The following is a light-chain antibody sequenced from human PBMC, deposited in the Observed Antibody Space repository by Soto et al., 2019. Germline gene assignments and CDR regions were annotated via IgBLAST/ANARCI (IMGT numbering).Light chain of an antibody. CDR2: DVS. Sequence: QSALTQPASVSGSPGQSITISCTGTSSDGGAYNYVSWYQQHPGKAPKLMIYDVSNRPSGVSNRFSGSKSGNTASLTVSGLQAEDEADYYCSSYTSVSTPSYVFGTGTKLTVL. J-gene: IGLJ1*01. CDR3: SSYTSVSTPSYV. CDR1: SSDGGAYNY. V-gene: IGLV2-14*01.